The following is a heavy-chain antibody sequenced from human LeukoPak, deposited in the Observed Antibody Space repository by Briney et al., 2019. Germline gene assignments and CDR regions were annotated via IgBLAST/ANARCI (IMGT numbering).Heavy chain of an antibody. CDR1: GYTFTSYG. V-gene: IGHV1-18*01. J-gene: IGHJ5*02. CDR2: ISAYNGNT. CDR3: TTVAGYSYAQYHRFDP. Sequence: ASVRVSCKASGYTFTSYGISWVRQAPGQGLEWMGGISAYNGNTNYAQKLQGRVTMTTDTSTSTAYMELRSLRSEDTTAYYCTTVAGYSYAQYHRFDPCGDRTPVTVSS. D-gene: IGHD5-18*01.